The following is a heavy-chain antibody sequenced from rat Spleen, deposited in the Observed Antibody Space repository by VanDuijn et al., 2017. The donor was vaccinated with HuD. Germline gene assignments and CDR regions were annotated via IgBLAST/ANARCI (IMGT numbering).Heavy chain of an antibody. J-gene: IGHJ2*01. D-gene: IGHD1-2*01. CDR3: ARHSLYYYSRYIHEYFDN. V-gene: IGHV5-25*01. CDR2: ISPSGGST. CDR1: GFSFSDCD. Sequence: EVQLVESGGGLVQPGRSMLLSCAASGFSFSDCDMAWVRQAPTKGLEWVASISPSGGSTYYRDSVKGRFTISRDNAKNTLYLQMNSLRSEDTATYFCARHSLYYYSRYIHEYFDNWGQGVMVTVSS.